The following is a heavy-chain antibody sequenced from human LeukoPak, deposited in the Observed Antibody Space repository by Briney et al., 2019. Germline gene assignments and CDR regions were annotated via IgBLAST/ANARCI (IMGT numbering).Heavy chain of an antibody. Sequence: QPGGSLRLSCAASGFTFSSYAMSWVRQAPGKGLEWVSAISGSGGSTYYADSVKGRFTISRDNSKNTLYLQMNSLRAEDTAVYYCAKDSEAYSIQPYYFDYWGQGTLVTVSS. CDR3: AKDSEAYSIQPYYFDY. D-gene: IGHD1-1*01. V-gene: IGHV3-23*01. CDR2: ISGSGGST. CDR1: GFTFSSYA. J-gene: IGHJ4*02.